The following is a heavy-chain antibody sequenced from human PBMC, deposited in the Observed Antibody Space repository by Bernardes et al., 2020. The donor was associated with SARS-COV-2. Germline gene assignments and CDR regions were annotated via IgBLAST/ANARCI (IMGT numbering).Heavy chain of an antibody. D-gene: IGHD1-26*01. V-gene: IGHV5-51*01. J-gene: IGHJ6*02. CDR1: GYSFTSYW. CDR3: ARHDNVALSNGRYYWYGLDV. Sequence: GESLKISCKGSGYSFTSYWIGWVRQMPGKGLEWKGIIYPGDSDTTYSPSFQGQVTISADKSISTAYLQWSSLKASDTAMYYCARHDNVALSNGRYYWYGLDVWGQGTTVTVSS. CDR2: IYPGDSDT.